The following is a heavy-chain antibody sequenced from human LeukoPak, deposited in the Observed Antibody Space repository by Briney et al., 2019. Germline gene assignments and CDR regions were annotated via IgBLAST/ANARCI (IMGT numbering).Heavy chain of an antibody. CDR1: GYTFTSYG. D-gene: IGHD5-18*01. V-gene: IGHV1-18*04. CDR2: ISAYNGNT. Sequence: ASVKVSCKASGYTFTSYGISWVRQAPGQGLEWMGWISAYNGNTNYAQKLQGRVTMTTDTSTSTAYMELRSLRFDDTAVYYCARDEYSYGACDYWGQGTLVTVSS. J-gene: IGHJ4*02. CDR3: ARDEYSYGACDY.